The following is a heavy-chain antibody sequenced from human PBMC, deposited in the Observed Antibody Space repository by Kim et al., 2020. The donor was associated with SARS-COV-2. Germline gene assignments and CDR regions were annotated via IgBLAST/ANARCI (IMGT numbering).Heavy chain of an antibody. V-gene: IGHV1-2*02. J-gene: IGHJ4*02. D-gene: IGHD3-22*01. CDR3: AREEYYYDSSTSVPLDY. Sequence: ASVKVSCKASGYTFTGYYMHWVRQAPGQGLEWMGWINPNSGGTNYAQKFQGRVTMTRDTSISTAYMELSRLRSDDTAVYYCAREEYYYDSSTSVPLDYWGQGTLVTVSS. CDR1: GYTFTGYY. CDR2: INPNSGGT.